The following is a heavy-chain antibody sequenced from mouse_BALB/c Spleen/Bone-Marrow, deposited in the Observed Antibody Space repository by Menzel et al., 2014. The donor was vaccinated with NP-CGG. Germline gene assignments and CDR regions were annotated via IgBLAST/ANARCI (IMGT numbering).Heavy chain of an antibody. CDR1: GYTFTDYE. D-gene: IGHD4-1*01. CDR2: IDPETGGT. J-gene: IGHJ3*01. Sequence: QVQLQQSGAELVRPGASVTLSCKASGYTFTDYEMHWVKQTPVHGLEWIGAIDPETGGTAYNQKFKGKATLTADKFSSTAYMGLRSLTSEDSAVYYCTRSETGPFAYWGQGTLVTVSA. V-gene: IGHV1-15*01. CDR3: TRSETGPFAY.